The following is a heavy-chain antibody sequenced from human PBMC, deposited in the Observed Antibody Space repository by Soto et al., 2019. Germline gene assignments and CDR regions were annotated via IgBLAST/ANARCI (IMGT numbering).Heavy chain of an antibody. Sequence: EVQLVESGGGLVQPGGSLRLSCAASGFTFSSYEMNWVRQAPWKGLEWVSYISSHSTTIYYADSVKGRFTIYRDNANNSLYLRINSLRAKDTDVYYCATWYYYDEDYYNYGMDVWGQWTTVTVSS. CDR2: ISSHSTTI. J-gene: IGHJ6*02. CDR3: ATWYYYDEDYYNYGMDV. D-gene: IGHD3-22*01. CDR1: GFTFSSYE. V-gene: IGHV3-48*03.